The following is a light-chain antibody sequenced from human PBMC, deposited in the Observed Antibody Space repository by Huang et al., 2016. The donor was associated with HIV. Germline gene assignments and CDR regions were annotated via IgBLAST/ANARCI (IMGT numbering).Light chain of an antibody. CDR2: STS. V-gene: IGKV3-15*01. Sequence: EVVMTQSPGTLSVSLRERATLSCKTSQSIDNKLAWYQQKPGQAPRLLIYSTSTRATGVPVRFSGGGSVTEFTLTISSLQSEDFGVYYCQHYSKWPLMYLFGQGTQLQI. CDR3: QHYSKWPLMYL. CDR1: QSIDNK. J-gene: IGKJ2*01.